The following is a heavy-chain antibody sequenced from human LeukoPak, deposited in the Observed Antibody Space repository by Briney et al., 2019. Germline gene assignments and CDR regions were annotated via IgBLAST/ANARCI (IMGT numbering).Heavy chain of an antibody. D-gene: IGHD1/OR15-1a*01. CDR1: AFDFDSYS. CDR3: ARNPRGTSPPDYFDS. Sequence: GGSLRLSCAASAFDFDSYSFNWVRQTPGKALEWVASISFAGSISYADSVRGQFTISRDRAENSVYLQMHSLRAEDSAVYFCARNPRGTSPPDYFDSWGQGTLDIVSS. CDR2: ISFAGSI. V-gene: IGHV3-21*01. J-gene: IGHJ4*02.